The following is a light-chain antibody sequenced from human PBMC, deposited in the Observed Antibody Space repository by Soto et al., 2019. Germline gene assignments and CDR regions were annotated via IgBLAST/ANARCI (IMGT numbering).Light chain of an antibody. V-gene: IGKV1-12*01. CDR3: QPANSFPLT. CDR2: AAS. J-gene: IGKJ4*01. Sequence: DIQMTQSPSSVSASVGDRVTITCRTSQGIASWLAWYQQKPGKAPKLLIYAASSLQSGVPSRFSGSGSGSDFTLQPEDFATYYCQPANSFPLTLGGGTKVEIK. CDR1: QGIASW.